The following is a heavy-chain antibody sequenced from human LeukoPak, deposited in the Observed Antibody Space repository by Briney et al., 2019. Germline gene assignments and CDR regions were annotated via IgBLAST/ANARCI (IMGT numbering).Heavy chain of an antibody. Sequence: GGSLRLSCVASGCTFDDYAMHWVRQAPGKGLEWVSGISWNSGSIGYADSVKGRFTISRDNAKNSLYLQMNSLRAEDMALYYCAKGRHSSSWSPFDCWGQGTLVTVSS. V-gene: IGHV3-9*03. CDR3: AKGRHSSSWSPFDC. CDR2: ISWNSGSI. D-gene: IGHD6-13*01. J-gene: IGHJ4*02. CDR1: GCTFDDYA.